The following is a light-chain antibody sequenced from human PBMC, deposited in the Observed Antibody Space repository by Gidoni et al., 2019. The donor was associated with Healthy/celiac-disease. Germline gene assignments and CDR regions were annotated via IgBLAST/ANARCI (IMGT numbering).Light chain of an antibody. CDR1: QSVSSSY. Sequence: IVLTQSPGPLSLSPGERAPLSCRASQSVSSSYLAWYQQKPGQAPRLLIYGASSRATGIPDRFSGSGSGTDFTLTISRLEPEDFAVYYCQQCGSSRWTFGQGTKVEIK. J-gene: IGKJ1*01. V-gene: IGKV3-20*01. CDR2: GAS. CDR3: QQCGSSRWT.